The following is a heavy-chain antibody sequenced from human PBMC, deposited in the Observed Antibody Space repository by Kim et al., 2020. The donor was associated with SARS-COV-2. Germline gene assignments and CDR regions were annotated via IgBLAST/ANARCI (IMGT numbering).Heavy chain of an antibody. D-gene: IGHD2-2*01. Sequence: GGSLRLSCAASGFTFSSYSMNWVRQAPGKGLEWVSSISSSSSYIYYADSVKGRFTISRDNAKNSLYLQMNSLRAEDTAVYYCARDGRWEDIVVVPAAKGWTRAGDGMDVWGQGTTVTVSS. V-gene: IGHV3-21*01. J-gene: IGHJ6*02. CDR1: GFTFSSYS. CDR3: ARDGRWEDIVVVPAAKGWTRAGDGMDV. CDR2: ISSSSSYI.